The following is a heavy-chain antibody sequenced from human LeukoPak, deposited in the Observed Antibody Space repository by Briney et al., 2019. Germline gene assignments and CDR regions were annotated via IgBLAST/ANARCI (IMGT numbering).Heavy chain of an antibody. D-gene: IGHD3-22*01. CDR2: IYYSGST. V-gene: IGHV4-39*01. Sequence: SQTLSLTCTVSGVSISSGDYYWSWIRQPPGKGLEWIGSIYYSGSTYYNPSLKSRVTISVDTSKNQFSLKLSSVTAADTAVYYCARLGDYYDSSGYSSQWGQGTLVTVSS. CDR3: ARLGDYYDSSGYSSQ. J-gene: IGHJ4*02. CDR1: GVSISSGDYY.